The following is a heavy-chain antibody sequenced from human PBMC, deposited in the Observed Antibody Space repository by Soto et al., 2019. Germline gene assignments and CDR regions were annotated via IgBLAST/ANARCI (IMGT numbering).Heavy chain of an antibody. Sequence: ASVKVSCKASGYTFTSYGISWVRQAPGQGLEWMGWISAYNGNTNYAQKLQGRVTMTTDTSTSTAYMELRSLRSDDTAVYYCARGYCSGGSCYSVEYFQHWGQGTLVTVSS. CDR3: ARGYCSGGSCYSVEYFQH. CDR1: GYTFTSYG. CDR2: ISAYNGNT. J-gene: IGHJ1*01. D-gene: IGHD2-15*01. V-gene: IGHV1-18*01.